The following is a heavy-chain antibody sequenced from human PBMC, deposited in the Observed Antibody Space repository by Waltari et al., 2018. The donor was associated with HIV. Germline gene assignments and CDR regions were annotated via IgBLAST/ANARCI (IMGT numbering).Heavy chain of an antibody. CDR3: AKLGNYNWLDP. CDR2: INTITGNP. J-gene: IGHJ5*02. D-gene: IGHD7-27*01. Sequence: QVQLVQSGSELKKPGASVKVSCKASGYIFTKYAMNWVRQAPGQGLEWMGWINTITGNPTYAQGFTGRFVFSVDTSVSTAYLQISSLKPEDTAVYYCAKLGNYNWLDPWGQGTLVTVSS. V-gene: IGHV7-4-1*02. CDR1: GYIFTKYA.